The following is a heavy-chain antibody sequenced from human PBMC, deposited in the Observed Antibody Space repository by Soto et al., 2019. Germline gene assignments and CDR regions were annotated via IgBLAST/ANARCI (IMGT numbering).Heavy chain of an antibody. J-gene: IGHJ4*02. D-gene: IGHD4-17*01. CDR3: ARLVPLTVAYDY. Sequence: SETLSLTCTVSGGSISSSSYYWGWIRQPPGKVLEWIVSIYYSGSTYYNPSLKSRVTISLDTSNNQFSLKLSSVTASDTAVYYCARLVPLTVAYDYWGQGTLVTVSS. CDR2: IYYSGST. CDR1: GGSISSSSYY. V-gene: IGHV4-39*01.